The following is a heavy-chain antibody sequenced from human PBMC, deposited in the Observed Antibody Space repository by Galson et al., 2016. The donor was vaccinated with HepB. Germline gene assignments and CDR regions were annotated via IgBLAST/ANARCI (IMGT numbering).Heavy chain of an antibody. D-gene: IGHD2-21*01. J-gene: IGHJ4*02. CDR3: ARDLRAYCGGDCPADY. CDR2: ISTGSNTI. CDR1: GLTFSSYS. V-gene: IGHV3-48*01. Sequence: SLRLSCAASGLTFSSYSMNWARQAPGKGLEWVSYISTGSNTIYYADSVRGRFTVSRDNAKNSLYLQMISLRADDTAVYYCARDLRAYCGGDCPADYWGQGTLVAVSS.